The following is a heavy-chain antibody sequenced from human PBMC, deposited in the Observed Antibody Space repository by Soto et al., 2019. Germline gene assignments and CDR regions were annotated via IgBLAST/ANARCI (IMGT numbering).Heavy chain of an antibody. CDR1: GFTVSTKY. CDR3: ARDPWAADY. J-gene: IGHJ4*02. V-gene: IGHV3-66*01. CDR2: IYSGGSP. Sequence: PGGSLRLSCAYSGFTVSTKYMSWVRQAPGKGLEWVSVIYSGGSPSYADSVRGTFTPSRDNSKNTVNLQMNSLRAEDTAVYYCARDPWAADYWGQGTLVTVSS.